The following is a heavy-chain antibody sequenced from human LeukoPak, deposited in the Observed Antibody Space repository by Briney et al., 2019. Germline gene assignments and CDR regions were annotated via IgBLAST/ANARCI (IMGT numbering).Heavy chain of an antibody. CDR2: IYYSGST. CDR3: ARMYSSGWYFDL. D-gene: IGHD6-19*01. V-gene: IGHV4-59*01. Sequence: SETLSLTCTVSGGSISSYYWSWIRQPPGKGLEWIGYIYYSGSTNYNSSLKSRVTISVDTSKSQLSLKLSSVTAADTAVYYCARMYSSGWYFDLWGRGTLVIVSS. CDR1: GGSISSYY. J-gene: IGHJ2*01.